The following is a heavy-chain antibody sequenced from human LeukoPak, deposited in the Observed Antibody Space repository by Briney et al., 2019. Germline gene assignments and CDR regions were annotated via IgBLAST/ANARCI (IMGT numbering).Heavy chain of an antibody. D-gene: IGHD3-22*01. J-gene: IGHJ4*02. CDR3: ATGVRSTNYYDSSGYYLGVFNY. V-gene: IGHV1-24*01. CDR1: GYTLTELS. CDR2: FDPEDGET. Sequence: ASVKVSCKVSGYTLTELSMHWVRQAPGKGLEWMGGFDPEDGETIYAQKFQGRVTMTEDTSTDTAYMELSSLRSEDTAVYYCATGVRSTNYYDSSGYYLGVFNYWGQGTLVTVSS.